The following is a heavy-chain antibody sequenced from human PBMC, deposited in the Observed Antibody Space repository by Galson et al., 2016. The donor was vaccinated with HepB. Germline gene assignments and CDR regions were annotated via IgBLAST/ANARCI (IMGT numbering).Heavy chain of an antibody. CDR2: IWYNGNDK. Sequence: SLRLSCAASGFTFSTYGMHWVRQAPGKGLEWVAVIWYNGNDKYYPGSVKGRFTVARESAKNSLYLQMDSLRAGDSGVYYCASGPHWNHAYWGQGTLVTVSS. CDR3: ASGPHWNHAY. D-gene: IGHD1-1*01. CDR1: GFTFSTYG. V-gene: IGHV3-33*01. J-gene: IGHJ4*02.